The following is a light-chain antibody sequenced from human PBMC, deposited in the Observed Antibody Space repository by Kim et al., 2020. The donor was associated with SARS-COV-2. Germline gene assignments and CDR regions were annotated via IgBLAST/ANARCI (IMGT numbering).Light chain of an antibody. CDR2: QDS. Sequence: SVSQEQTASITCSGDKLGDKYACWYQQKPGQSPVLVIYQDSKRPSGIPGRFSGSNSGNTATLTISGTQAMDEADYYCQAWDSSTVVFGGGTQLTVL. CDR3: QAWDSSTVV. CDR1: KLGDKY. V-gene: IGLV3-1*01. J-gene: IGLJ2*01.